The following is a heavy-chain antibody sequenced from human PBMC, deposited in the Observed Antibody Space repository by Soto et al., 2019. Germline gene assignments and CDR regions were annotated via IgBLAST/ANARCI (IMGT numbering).Heavy chain of an antibody. D-gene: IGHD3-16*02. Sequence: ASVKVSCKASGYTFTSYGISWVRQAPGQGLEWMGWISAYNGNTNYAQKLQGRVTMTTDTSTSTAYMELRSLRSDDTAVYYCARDRSKYYHYYRLDVWGQGTTVTVSS. CDR2: ISAYNGNT. CDR3: ARDRSKYYHYYRLDV. V-gene: IGHV1-18*01. CDR1: GYTFTSYG. J-gene: IGHJ6*02.